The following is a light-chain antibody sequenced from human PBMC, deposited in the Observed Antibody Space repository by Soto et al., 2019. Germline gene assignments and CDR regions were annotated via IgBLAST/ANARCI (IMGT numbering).Light chain of an antibody. CDR3: QQRRNWLFT. J-gene: IGKJ4*01. V-gene: IGKV3-11*01. CDR2: DTS. CDR1: QSVSNF. Sequence: EFVLTQSPATLSLSPGQRATLSCRASQSVSNFLAWYQQKPGQAPRLLIYDTSKRATGIPARFSGSGSGTGFTLTISSLEPEDFAVYYCQQRRNWLFTFGGGTKVEIK.